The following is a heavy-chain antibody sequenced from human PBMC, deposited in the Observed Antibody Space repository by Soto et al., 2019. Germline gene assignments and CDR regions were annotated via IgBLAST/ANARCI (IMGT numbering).Heavy chain of an antibody. CDR3: ARGRVAPGNIYDRVGGLFFDY. CDR2: ISADNGNT. Sequence: QVQLVQSGAEVQKPGASVRVSCKASGYTFSSYTITWVRQAPGQGLEWMGWISADNGNTNYARSLQGRVTMTTATSTSTAYMELTSLTSDDTAVYYCARGRVAPGNIYDRVGGLFFDYWGQGTLVTVSS. CDR1: GYTFSSYT. V-gene: IGHV1-18*04. J-gene: IGHJ4*02. D-gene: IGHD3-16*01.